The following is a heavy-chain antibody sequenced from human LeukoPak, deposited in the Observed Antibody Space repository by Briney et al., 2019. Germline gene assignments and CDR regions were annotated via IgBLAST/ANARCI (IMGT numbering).Heavy chain of an antibody. CDR1: GYTFTSYG. V-gene: IGHV1-18*01. J-gene: IGHJ4*02. D-gene: IGHD6-19*01. Sequence: ASVKVSCKASGYTFTSYGISWVRQAPGQGLEWMGWISAYNGNTNYAQKLQGRVTMTTDTSTSTAYMELRSLRSDDTAVYYCARTYSSGWFPEYYFDYWGQGTLVTVSS. CDR2: ISAYNGNT. CDR3: ARTYSSGWFPEYYFDY.